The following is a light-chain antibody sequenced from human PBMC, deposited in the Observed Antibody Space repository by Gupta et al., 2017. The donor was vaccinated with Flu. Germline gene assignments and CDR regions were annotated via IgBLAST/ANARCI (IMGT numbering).Light chain of an antibody. Sequence: DIQMTQSPSTLSASVGDRVTITCRASKSISSRLAWYQQKPGEAPKLLIYKASSLESGVPSRFSGSGSGTEFTLTISSLQPDDFATYYCQQYNSYSEYTFGQGTKLEIK. V-gene: IGKV1-5*03. CDR1: KSISSR. CDR2: KAS. CDR3: QQYNSYSEYT. J-gene: IGKJ2*01.